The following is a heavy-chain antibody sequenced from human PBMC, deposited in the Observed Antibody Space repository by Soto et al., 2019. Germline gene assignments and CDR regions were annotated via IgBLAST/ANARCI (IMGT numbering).Heavy chain of an antibody. CDR1: GGYISSYY. CDR2: IYYSGST. V-gene: IGHV4-59*12. Sequence: SETLSLTCTVSGGYISSYYWSWIRQPPGKGLEWIGYIYYSGSTNYNPSLKSRVTISVNTSKNQFSLKLTAVTAADTAVYYCARDNTYGFDYWGQGTLVTVSS. J-gene: IGHJ4*02. CDR3: ARDNTYGFDY. D-gene: IGHD5-18*01.